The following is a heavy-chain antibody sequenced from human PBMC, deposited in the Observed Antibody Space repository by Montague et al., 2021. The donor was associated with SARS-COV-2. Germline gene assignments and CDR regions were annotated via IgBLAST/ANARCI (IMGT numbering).Heavy chain of an antibody. V-gene: IGHV4-4*07. D-gene: IGHD2-15*01. J-gene: IGHJ4*02. CDR3: GRGVVAATPVVDY. Sequence: SETLSLTCTVSGDSISSFYWNWIRQPAGKGLEWIGRTYASGGTXXXPSXKGRVTMSVDTSKNQFSLKLNSVTAADTAVYYCGRGVVAATPVVDYWGRGTLVTVSS. CDR2: TYASGGT. CDR1: GDSISSFY.